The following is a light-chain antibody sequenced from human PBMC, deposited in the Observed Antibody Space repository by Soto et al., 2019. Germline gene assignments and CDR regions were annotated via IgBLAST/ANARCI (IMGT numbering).Light chain of an antibody. J-gene: IGKJ3*01. CDR3: QHYHGYPFT. Sequence: IQMTQSTSTLSASVGARVTIACRASQSVSTWVAWYQQKPVKAPVLLMYDAYSLKSGVPSRFSGSGSGTEFTLTITSLQTDDFAIYYCQHYHGYPFTFGPGTNVD. V-gene: IGKV1-5*01. CDR2: DAY. CDR1: QSVSTW.